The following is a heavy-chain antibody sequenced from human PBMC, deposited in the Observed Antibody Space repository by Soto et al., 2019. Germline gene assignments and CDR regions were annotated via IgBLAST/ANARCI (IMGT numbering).Heavy chain of an antibody. Sequence: QVQLVQSGAEVKKPGSSVKVSCKASGGTFSSYAISWVRQAPGQGLEWMGGNIPIFGTANYAQKFQGRVTITADESTSTAYMELSSLRSEDTAVYYCARSMVRGVNYYYYYGMDVWGQGTTVTVSS. V-gene: IGHV1-69*01. CDR1: GGTFSSYA. J-gene: IGHJ6*02. CDR3: ARSMVRGVNYYYYYGMDV. CDR2: NIPIFGTA. D-gene: IGHD3-10*01.